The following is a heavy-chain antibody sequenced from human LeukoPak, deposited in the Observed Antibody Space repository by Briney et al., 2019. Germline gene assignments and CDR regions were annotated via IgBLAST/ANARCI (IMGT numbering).Heavy chain of an antibody. D-gene: IGHD3-10*01. CDR2: INPSGGST. CDR3: ARDLGITMVRGVFDY. Sequence: ASVKVSCKASGYTFTGYYMHWVRQAPGQGLEWMGIINPSGGSTSYAQKFQGRVTMTRDTSTSTVYMELSSLRSEDTAVYYCARDLGITMVRGVFDYWGQGTLVTVSS. J-gene: IGHJ4*02. CDR1: GYTFTGYY. V-gene: IGHV1-46*01.